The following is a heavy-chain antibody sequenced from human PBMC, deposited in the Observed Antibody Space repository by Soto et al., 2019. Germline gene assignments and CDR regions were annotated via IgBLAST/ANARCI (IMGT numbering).Heavy chain of an antibody. CDR1: GCTFSSYW. V-gene: IGHV3-7*05. CDR2: IKQDGSEK. Sequence: GGALRLSCAASGCTFSSYWMSWVRPAPGKGLGWVANIKQDGSEKYYVDSVKGRFTISRDNAKNSPYLQMNSLRAEDTAGYYCARERFGGPFHHQTPPSGIYYYYGMDVWGQGTTVTVSS. D-gene: IGHD2-15*01. CDR3: ARERFGGPFHHQTPPSGIYYYYGMDV. J-gene: IGHJ6*02.